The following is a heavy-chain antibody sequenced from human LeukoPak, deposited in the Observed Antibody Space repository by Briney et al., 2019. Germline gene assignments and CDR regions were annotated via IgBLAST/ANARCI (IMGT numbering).Heavy chain of an antibody. CDR2: IYSGGST. D-gene: IGHD6-13*01. Sequence: AGGSLRLSCAASGFTVSSNYMSWVRQAPGKGLEWVSVIYSGGSTYYADSVKGRFTISRDNSKNTLYLQMNSLRAEDTAVYYCARDRIAAAGFDYWGQGTLVTVSS. J-gene: IGHJ4*02. V-gene: IGHV3-66*01. CDR3: ARDRIAAAGFDY. CDR1: GFTVSSNY.